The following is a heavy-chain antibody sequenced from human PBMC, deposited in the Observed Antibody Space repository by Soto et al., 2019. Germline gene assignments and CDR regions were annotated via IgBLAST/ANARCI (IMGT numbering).Heavy chain of an antibody. D-gene: IGHD6-19*01. CDR1: GFSFRNYG. V-gene: IGHV3-33*01. Sequence: QEQLVESGGGVVQPGRSLRLSCAASGFSFRNYGIHWVRQAPGKGLDWVAVIWYDGSKRYYADSVRGRFTISRDNSGNTVDLQMDSPTADNAAVYYVARGGGSGVHHRCLDVWGQATTVVVS. CDR2: IWYDGSKR. CDR3: ARGGGSGVHHRCLDV. J-gene: IGHJ3*01.